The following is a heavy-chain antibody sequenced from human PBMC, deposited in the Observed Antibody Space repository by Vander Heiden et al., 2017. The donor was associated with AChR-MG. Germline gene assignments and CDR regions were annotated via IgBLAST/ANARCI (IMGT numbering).Heavy chain of an antibody. D-gene: IGHD6-6*01. J-gene: IGHJ5*02. CDR2: INQDGSEK. CDR1: KFTFSRYW. V-gene: IGHV3-7*01. Sequence: EVQLVDSGGGLVQPGGSLSLSCAASKFTFSRYWMSWVRQAPGKGLEWVANINQDGSEKYYVDSVKGRFTISRDNAKNSVYLQMNSLTAEDTAVYFCARRSFEYSSSYNWFDPWGQGTLVTVSS. CDR3: ARRSFEYSSSYNWFDP.